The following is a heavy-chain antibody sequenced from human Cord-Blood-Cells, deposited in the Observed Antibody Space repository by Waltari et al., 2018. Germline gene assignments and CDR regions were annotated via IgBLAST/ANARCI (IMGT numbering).Heavy chain of an antibody. V-gene: IGHV4-30-4*08. CDR1: GCPITSADYS. CDR2: IYYSGST. D-gene: IGHD6-13*01. J-gene: IGHJ4*02. CDR3: ARGNGYSSSWFDY. Sequence: QVQLQESGPGLVTPSQPLSLPCTVSGCPITSADYSYDCLRQPPGQGLEWIGYIYYSGSTYYNPSLKSRVTISVDTSKNQFSLKLSSVTAADTAVYYCARGNGYSSSWFDYWGQGTLVTVSS.